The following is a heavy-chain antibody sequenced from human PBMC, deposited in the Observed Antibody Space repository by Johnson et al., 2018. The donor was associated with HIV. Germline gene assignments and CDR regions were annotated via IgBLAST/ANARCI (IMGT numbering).Heavy chain of an antibody. CDR3: ARDVRVVVAATDAFDI. CDR1: GFTFSSYG. D-gene: IGHD2-15*01. V-gene: IGHV3-33*08. J-gene: IGHJ3*02. Sequence: HVQLVESGGGVVRPGGSLRLSCAASGFTFSSYGMHWVRQAPGKGLEWVAVIWYDGSNKYYADSVKGRFTISRDNSKNTLYLQMNSLRAEDTAVYYCARDVRVVVAATDAFDIWGQGTMVTVSS. CDR2: IWYDGSNK.